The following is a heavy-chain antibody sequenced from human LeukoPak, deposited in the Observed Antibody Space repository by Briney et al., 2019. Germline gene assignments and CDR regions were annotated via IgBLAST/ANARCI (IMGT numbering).Heavy chain of an antibody. Sequence: GGSLRLSCAASGFTVSSNYMSWVRQAPGKGLEWVSYISSSSSTIYYADSVKGRFTISRDNAKNSLYLQMNSLRAEDTAVYYCAREGSYGYGCFDYWGQGTLVTVSS. J-gene: IGHJ4*02. CDR1: GFTVSSNY. D-gene: IGHD5-18*01. CDR2: ISSSSSTI. V-gene: IGHV3-48*04. CDR3: AREGSYGYGCFDY.